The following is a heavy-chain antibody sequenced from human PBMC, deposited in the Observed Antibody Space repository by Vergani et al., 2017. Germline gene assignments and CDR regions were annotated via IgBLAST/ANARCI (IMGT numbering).Heavy chain of an antibody. J-gene: IGHJ3*02. CDR2: IIPIFGTA. Sequence: QVQLVQSGAEVKKPGSSVKVSCKASGGTFSSYAISWVRQAPGQGLEWMGGIIPIFGTANYAQKFQGRVTMTADESTSTAYMELSSLRSEDTAVYYCARDRISGNCGGDCYLGYDAFDIWGQGTMVTVSS. D-gene: IGHD2-21*02. V-gene: IGHV1-69*01. CDR1: GGTFSSYA. CDR3: ARDRISGNCGGDCYLGYDAFDI.